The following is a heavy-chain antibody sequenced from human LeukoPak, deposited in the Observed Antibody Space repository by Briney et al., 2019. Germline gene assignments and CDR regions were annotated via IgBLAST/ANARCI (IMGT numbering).Heavy chain of an antibody. D-gene: IGHD4-11*01. CDR2: IYTSGST. CDR3: AKGDYMDYYYYMDV. CDR1: GGSISSYY. V-gene: IGHV4-4*07. J-gene: IGHJ6*03. Sequence: SETLSLTCTVSGGSISSYYWSWIRQPAWKGLEWIGRIYTSGSTNYNPSLKSRVTMSVDTSKNQFSLKLSSVTAADTAVYYCAKGDYMDYYYYMDVWGKGTTVTVSS.